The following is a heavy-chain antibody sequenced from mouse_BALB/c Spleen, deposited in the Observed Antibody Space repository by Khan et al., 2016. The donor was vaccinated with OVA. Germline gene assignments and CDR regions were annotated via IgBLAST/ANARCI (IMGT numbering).Heavy chain of an antibody. CDR3: TREVRLGGFAY. Sequence: QMQLEESGPGLVAPSQSLSITCTVSGFSLTGYGVNWVRQSPGKGLEWLGMIWGDGSTDYNSALKSRLSISKDNSKSQVFLKMNSLQTDDTARYYCTREVRLGGFAYWGQGTLVTVSA. D-gene: IGHD1-2*01. CDR1: GFSLTGYG. J-gene: IGHJ3*01. V-gene: IGHV2-6-7*01. CDR2: IWGDGST.